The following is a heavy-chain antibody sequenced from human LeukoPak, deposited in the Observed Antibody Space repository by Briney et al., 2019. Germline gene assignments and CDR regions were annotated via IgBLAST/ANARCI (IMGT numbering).Heavy chain of an antibody. CDR1: GFTFSTYT. J-gene: IGHJ5*02. V-gene: IGHV3-21*01. Sequence: GGSLRLSCVASGFTFSTYTMNWVRQAPGKGLEWVSSISSSSFFISYADSVKGRFTISRDNAKNSLYLDMSSLRADDTAVYYCARAENSGSGGLDPWGQGTLVTVSS. CDR2: ISSSSFFI. D-gene: IGHD2-15*01. CDR3: ARAENSGSGGLDP.